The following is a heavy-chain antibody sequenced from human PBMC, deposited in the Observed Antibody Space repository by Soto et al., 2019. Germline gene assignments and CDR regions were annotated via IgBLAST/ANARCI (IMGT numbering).Heavy chain of an antibody. CDR2: IYHSGST. Sequence: PSETLSLTCAVSGGSISSGGYSWSWIRHPPGKGLEWLGYIYHSGSTYYNPSLKSRVTISVDRSKNQFSLKLSSVTAADTAVYYCARGHSTAGHFDYWGQGNLVTVSS. V-gene: IGHV4-30-2*01. CDR1: GGSISSGGYS. J-gene: IGHJ4*02. CDR3: ARGHSTAGHFDY.